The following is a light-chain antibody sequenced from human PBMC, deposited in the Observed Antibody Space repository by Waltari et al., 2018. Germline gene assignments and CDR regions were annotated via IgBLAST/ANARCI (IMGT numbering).Light chain of an antibody. Sequence: DIQMTKSPSSLSASVGDRVTITCRASQSIRTYLNWYQQKPGKAPELLIYAASNLPGAVPSRFSGSGSGTDFTLTISSLQPEDFATYFCHQSYSAPQTFGQGTKVEIK. V-gene: IGKV1-39*01. CDR3: HQSYSAPQT. J-gene: IGKJ1*01. CDR1: QSIRTY. CDR2: AAS.